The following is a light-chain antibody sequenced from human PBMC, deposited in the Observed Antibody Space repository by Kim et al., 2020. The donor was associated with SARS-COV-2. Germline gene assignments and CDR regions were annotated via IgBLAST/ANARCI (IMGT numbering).Light chain of an antibody. V-gene: IGKV1-9*01. CDR2: TAS. Sequence: SVGDRVTITCRTSQDINNYLAWYQQKPGKAPKLLIYTASTVRSGVPSRFSGSGSGTEFTLTLSSLQPEDFATYYCQQLNGYPPWTFGQGTKVDIK. CDR1: QDINNY. J-gene: IGKJ1*01. CDR3: QQLNGYPPWT.